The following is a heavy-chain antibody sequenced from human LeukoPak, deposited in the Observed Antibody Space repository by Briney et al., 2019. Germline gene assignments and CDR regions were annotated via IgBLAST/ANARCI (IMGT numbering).Heavy chain of an antibody. Sequence: SVKVSCKASGGTFSSYAISWVRQAPGQGLEWMGGIIPIFGRANYAQKFQGRVTITTDESTSTAYMELSSLRSEDTAVYYCATQRRHYSNYFFDYWGQGTLVTVSS. CDR1: GGTFSSYA. D-gene: IGHD4-11*01. J-gene: IGHJ4*02. V-gene: IGHV1-69*05. CDR2: IIPIFGRA. CDR3: ATQRRHYSNYFFDY.